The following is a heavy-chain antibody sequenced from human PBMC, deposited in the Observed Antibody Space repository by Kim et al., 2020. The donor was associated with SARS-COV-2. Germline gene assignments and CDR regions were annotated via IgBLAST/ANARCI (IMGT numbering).Heavy chain of an antibody. CDR2: IYPGDSDT. D-gene: IGHD2-2*01. J-gene: IGHJ3*02. CDR1: GYSFTSYW. CDR3: ARHLTRADRRYCSSTSCLPLDAFDI. V-gene: IGHV5-51*01. Sequence: GESLKISCKGSGYSFTSYWIGWVRQMPGKGLEWMGIIYPGDSDTRYSPSFQGQVTISADKSISTAYLQWSSLKASDTAMYYCARHLTRADRRYCSSTSCLPLDAFDIWGQGTMVTVSS.